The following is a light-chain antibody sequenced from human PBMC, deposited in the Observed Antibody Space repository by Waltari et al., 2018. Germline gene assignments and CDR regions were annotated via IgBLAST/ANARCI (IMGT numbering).Light chain of an antibody. J-gene: IGLJ1*01. V-gene: IGLV2-8*01. CDR3: NSYAGSNSLGV. CDR1: SNDVGGYNY. Sequence: QSALTQPPSASGSPGQSVTISCTGTSNDVGGYNYVSWYQHHPGKAPKLMIYDVNRRPSGVPDRFSGSKSGNTASLTISGLQAEDEADYYCNSYAGSNSLGVFGTGTKVTVL. CDR2: DVN.